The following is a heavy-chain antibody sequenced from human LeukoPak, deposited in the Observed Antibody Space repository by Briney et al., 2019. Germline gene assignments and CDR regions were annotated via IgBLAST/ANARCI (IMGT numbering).Heavy chain of an antibody. CDR1: GFSISSVS. Sequence: GGSLRLSCAASGFSISSVSMNWVRQAPGKGLEWVSYSSGSGTIYYADSVKGRFTISRDNAKNSLYLQMNSLRAEDTAVYYCARTVQYYYDSSGYRYWGQGTLVTVSS. CDR2: SSGSGTI. D-gene: IGHD3-22*01. J-gene: IGHJ4*02. CDR3: ARTVQYYYDSSGYRY. V-gene: IGHV3-48*04.